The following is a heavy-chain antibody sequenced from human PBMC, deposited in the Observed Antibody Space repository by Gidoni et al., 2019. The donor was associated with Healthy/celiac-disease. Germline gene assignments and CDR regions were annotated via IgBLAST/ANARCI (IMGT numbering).Heavy chain of an antibody. D-gene: IGHD1-26*01. CDR3: ARTKEWELLDDGNWFDP. V-gene: IGHV1-8*01. J-gene: IGHJ5*02. CDR2: MKPNSGNT. Sequence: QVQLVQSGAEVKKPGASVKVSCKASGYTYISYAINWVRQATGQGLEWMGWMKPNSGNTGYAQKFQGRVTMTRNTSVSTAYMERSSLRSEDTAVYYCARTKEWELLDDGNWFDPWGQGTLVTVSS. CDR1: GYTYISYA.